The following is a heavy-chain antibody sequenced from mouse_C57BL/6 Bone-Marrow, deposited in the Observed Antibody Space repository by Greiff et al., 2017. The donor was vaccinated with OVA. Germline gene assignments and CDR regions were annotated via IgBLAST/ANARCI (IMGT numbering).Heavy chain of an antibody. CDR3: ARGRNYDGYTGYFDV. CDR1: GYTFTSYW. V-gene: IGHV1-50*01. Sequence: QVQLQQPGAELVKPGASVKLSCKASGYTFTSYWMQWVKQRPGQGLEWIGEIDPSDSYTNYNQKFKGKATLTVDTSSSTAYMQLGSLTSEDSAVYYCARGRNYDGYTGYFDVWGTGTTVTVSS. D-gene: IGHD2-3*01. J-gene: IGHJ1*03. CDR2: IDPSDSYT.